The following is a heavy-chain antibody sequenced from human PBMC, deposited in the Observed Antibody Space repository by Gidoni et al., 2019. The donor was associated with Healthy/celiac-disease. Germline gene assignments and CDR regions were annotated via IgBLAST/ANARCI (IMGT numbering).Heavy chain of an antibody. D-gene: IGHD6-19*01. CDR1: GFTFSSYG. Sequence: QVQLVESGGGVVQPGGSLRLSCAASGFTFSSYGMHWVRQAPGKGLEWVAFIRYDGSNKYYADSVKGRFTISRDNSKNTLYLQMNSLRAEDTAVYYCAKVPYSSGWYAFDYWGQGTLVTVSS. CDR3: AKVPYSSGWYAFDY. V-gene: IGHV3-30*02. CDR2: IRYDGSNK. J-gene: IGHJ4*02.